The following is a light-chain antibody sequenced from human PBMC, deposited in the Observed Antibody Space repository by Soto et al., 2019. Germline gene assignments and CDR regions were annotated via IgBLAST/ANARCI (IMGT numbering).Light chain of an antibody. CDR1: QSVSSSY. Sequence: EIVLTQSPGTLSLSPGERVTLSCRASQSVSSSYLAWYQQKPGQSPRLLTYGASSRATGIPDRFSGSGSGTDFTLIISRLEPEYFAAYYCQQYGSSLPYTFGQGTKLEIK. CDR2: GAS. V-gene: IGKV3-20*01. CDR3: QQYGSSLPYT. J-gene: IGKJ2*01.